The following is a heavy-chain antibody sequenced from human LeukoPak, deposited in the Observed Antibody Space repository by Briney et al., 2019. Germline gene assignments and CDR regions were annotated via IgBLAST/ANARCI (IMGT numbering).Heavy chain of an antibody. CDR2: MDYSRRA. V-gene: IGHV4-34*01. CDR3: ARESRGYNSGLFDY. D-gene: IGHD5-24*01. CDR1: GGSFSGSY. Sequence: SETLSLTCAVYGGSFSGSYWSWIRQPPGKGLEWIGEMDYSRRAKHNPSLKSRVNISVDTSKNEFSLKLSHVTAANTAVYYCARESRGYNSGLFDYWGQGTLVTVSS. J-gene: IGHJ4*02.